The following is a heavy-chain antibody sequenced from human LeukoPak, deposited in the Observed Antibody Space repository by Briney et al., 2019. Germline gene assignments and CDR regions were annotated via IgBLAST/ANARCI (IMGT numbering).Heavy chain of an antibody. Sequence: AASVKVSCKTSGYPFSDYYIHWIRQASGQGLESMGWINPKNGDTKYAQRSQGRLTITMDTSIDTVYMELRSLRYDDTAVYYCARLSALWGQGTLVTVSS. CDR1: GYPFSDYY. V-gene: IGHV1-2*02. J-gene: IGHJ4*02. CDR2: INPKNGDT. CDR3: ARLSAL.